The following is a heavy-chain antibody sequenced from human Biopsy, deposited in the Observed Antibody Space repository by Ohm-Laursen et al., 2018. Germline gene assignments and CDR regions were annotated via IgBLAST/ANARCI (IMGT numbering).Heavy chain of an antibody. CDR2: FAPENGKT. D-gene: IGHD1-1*01. J-gene: IGHJ4*02. V-gene: IGHV1-24*01. CDR3: AADINVWNVNY. CDR1: GYTLNELS. Sequence: ATVKISCKVSGYTLNELSMHWVRQVPGKGLEWMGGFAPENGKTVYAQNLQARVSLTEDTSTDTAYMELRSLRSEDTAVYYCAADINVWNVNYWGQGTQVTVSS.